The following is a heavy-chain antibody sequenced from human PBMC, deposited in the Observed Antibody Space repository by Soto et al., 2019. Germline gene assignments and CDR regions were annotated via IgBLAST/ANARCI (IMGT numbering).Heavy chain of an antibody. Sequence: SETLSLTCTVSGCSISSYYWSWIRQPPGKGLEWIGYIYYSGSTNYNPSLKSRVTISVDTSKNQFSLKLSSVTAADTAVYYCARAWGYYFDYWGQGTLVTVS. V-gene: IGHV4-59*01. CDR2: IYYSGST. CDR1: GCSISSYY. J-gene: IGHJ4*02. CDR3: ARAWGYYFDY. D-gene: IGHD3-16*01.